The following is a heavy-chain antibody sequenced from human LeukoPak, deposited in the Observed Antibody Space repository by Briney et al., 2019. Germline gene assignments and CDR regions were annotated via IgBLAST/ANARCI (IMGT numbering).Heavy chain of an antibody. Sequence: SGGSLRLSCAVSGLTFNNYAMSWVRQASGKGLEWVSAISKSGDHTYYAASAKGRFTIYRDNSKNTQYLQMNSLRAEDTAVYYCATSWGPDTSAFRWGRDGMDVWGQGTTVIVS. CDR1: GLTFNNYA. CDR2: ISKSGDHT. J-gene: IGHJ6*02. D-gene: IGHD3-16*01. V-gene: IGHV3-23*01. CDR3: ATSWGPDTSAFRWGRDGMDV.